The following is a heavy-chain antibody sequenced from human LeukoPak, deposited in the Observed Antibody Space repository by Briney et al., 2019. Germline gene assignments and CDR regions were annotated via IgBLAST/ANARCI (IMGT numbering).Heavy chain of an antibody. J-gene: IGHJ4*02. CDR1: GYTFTGYY. CDR2: INPNSGGT. Sequence: GASVKVSRKASGYTFTGYYIHWVRQAPGQGLEWMAWINPNSGGTNYAQKFQGRVTMTRDTSISTAYMELSRLRSDDTAVYYCARALSSGWYDPQDYWGQGTLVTVSS. V-gene: IGHV1-2*02. CDR3: ARALSSGWYDPQDY. D-gene: IGHD6-19*01.